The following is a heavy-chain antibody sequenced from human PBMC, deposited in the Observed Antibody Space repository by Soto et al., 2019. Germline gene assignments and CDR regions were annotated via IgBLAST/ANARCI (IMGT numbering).Heavy chain of an antibody. D-gene: IGHD3-10*01. Sequence: SVKVSCEASGGTFSSYAISWVRQAPGQGLEWMGGIIPIFGTANYAQKFQGRVTITADESTSTAYMELSSLRSEDTAVYYCASGQPSSRGDYFDYWGQGTMLTVSS. CDR3: ASGQPSSRGDYFDY. CDR2: IIPIFGTA. V-gene: IGHV1-69*13. J-gene: IGHJ4*02. CDR1: GGTFSSYA.